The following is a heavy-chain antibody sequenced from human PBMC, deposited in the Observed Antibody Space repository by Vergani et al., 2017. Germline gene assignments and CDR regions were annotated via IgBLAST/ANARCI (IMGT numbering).Heavy chain of an antibody. CDR1: GGSISSGGYY. J-gene: IGHJ3*02. CDR3: ARVRFSYYYDSSGYHRFYAFDI. V-gene: IGHV4-31*03. CDR2: IYYSGST. D-gene: IGHD3-22*01. Sequence: QVQLQESGPGLVKPSQTLSLTCTVSGGSISSGGYYWSWIRQHPGKGLEWIGYIYYSGSTYYNPSLKSRVTISVDTSKNQFSLKLSSVTAADTAVYYCARVRFSYYYDSSGYHRFYAFDIWGQGTMVTVSS.